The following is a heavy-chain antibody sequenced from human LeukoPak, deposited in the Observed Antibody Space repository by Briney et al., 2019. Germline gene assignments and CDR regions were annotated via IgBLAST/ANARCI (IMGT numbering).Heavy chain of an antibody. J-gene: IGHJ4*02. CDR1: GFTFSNWW. D-gene: IGHD2-15*01. V-gene: IGHV3-7*01. Sequence: GGSLRLSCVVSGFTFSNWWMSWVRQAPGKGLEYVANIKEDGSEKNYVDSVKGRSTISRDNAKNSLYLQMNSLRAEDTGIFYCARGGWLDDWGQGTLVTVSS. CDR3: ARGGWLDD. CDR2: IKEDGSEK.